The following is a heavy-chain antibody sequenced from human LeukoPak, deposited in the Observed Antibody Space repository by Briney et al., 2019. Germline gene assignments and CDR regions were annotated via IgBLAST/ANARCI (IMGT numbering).Heavy chain of an antibody. J-gene: IGHJ4*02. Sequence: GGTLRLSCAASGFTFSSYGMSWVRQAPGKGLEWVSAISGSGGSTYYADSVKGRFTISRDNSKNTLYLQMNSLRAEDTAVYYCAKNGGMATIVYYFDYWGQGTLVTVSS. CDR3: AKNGGMATIVYYFDY. CDR1: GFTFSSYG. V-gene: IGHV3-23*01. D-gene: IGHD5-24*01. CDR2: ISGSGGST.